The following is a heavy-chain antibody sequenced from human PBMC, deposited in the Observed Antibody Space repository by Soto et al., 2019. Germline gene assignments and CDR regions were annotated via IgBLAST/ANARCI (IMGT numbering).Heavy chain of an antibody. V-gene: IGHV4-59*08. CDR1: GGSISSYY. D-gene: IGHD2-2*01. Sequence: SETLSLTCTVFGGSISSYYCRWIRQLPGKGLEWIGYIYYSGSTNYNPSLKSLVTISVDTSKNQFSLKLSSVTAADTAVYYCAGFVVVPAARYYFDYWGQGTLVTVSS. CDR3: AGFVVVPAARYYFDY. J-gene: IGHJ4*02. CDR2: IYYSGST.